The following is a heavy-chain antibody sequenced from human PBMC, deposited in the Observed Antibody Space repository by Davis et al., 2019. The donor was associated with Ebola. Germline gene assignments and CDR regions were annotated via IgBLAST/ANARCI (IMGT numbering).Heavy chain of an antibody. CDR1: GYTFTSYG. D-gene: IGHD2-15*01. CDR3: AHLGHQSYCSGGGCHGYLDY. Sequence: AASVKVSCKASGYTFTSYGISWVRQAPGQGLEWMGWISAYNGNTNYAQKLQGRVTMTTDTSTSTAYMELRSLRSDDTAVYYCAHLGHQSYCSGGGCHGYLDYWGQGTLVTVSS. V-gene: IGHV1-18*01. J-gene: IGHJ4*02. CDR2: ISAYNGNT.